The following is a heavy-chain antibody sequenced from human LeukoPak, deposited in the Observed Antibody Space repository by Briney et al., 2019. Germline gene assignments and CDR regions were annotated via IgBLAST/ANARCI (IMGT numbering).Heavy chain of an antibody. CDR2: ISGSVDTT. CDR3: AKDTGYTTMVSYFDN. CDR1: GFTFRRYG. J-gene: IGHJ4*02. Sequence: GGSLRLSCAASGFTFRRYGMSWVRQAPGKGLEWVSAISGSVDTTSYADSVKGRFTISRVNSKNTLSLQMNGLRAEDAAVYYCAKDTGYTTMVSYFDNWGQGTLVTVSS. V-gene: IGHV3-23*01. D-gene: IGHD5-18*01.